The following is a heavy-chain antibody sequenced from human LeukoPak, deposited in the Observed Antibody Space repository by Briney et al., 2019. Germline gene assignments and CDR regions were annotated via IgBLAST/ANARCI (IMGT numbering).Heavy chain of an antibody. CDR2: IYTSGST. V-gene: IGHV4-4*07. J-gene: IGHJ4*02. Sequence: PSETLSLTCTVSGGSISSYYWSWIRQPAGKGLEWIGRIYTSGSTNYNPSLKSRVTMSVDTSKNQFSLRLSSVTAADTAVYYCARHVRGHDYVWGSYPSPFAYWGQGTLVTVSS. D-gene: IGHD3-16*02. CDR1: GGSISSYY. CDR3: ARHVRGHDYVWGSYPSPFAY.